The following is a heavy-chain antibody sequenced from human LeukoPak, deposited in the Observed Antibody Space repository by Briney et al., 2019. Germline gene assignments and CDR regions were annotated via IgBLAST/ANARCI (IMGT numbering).Heavy chain of an antibody. V-gene: IGHV1-18*01. CDR1: GYTFTSYG. CDR3: ARLGGGLIVGATNGDY. D-gene: IGHD1-26*01. Sequence: GASVKVSCKASGYTFTSYGISWVRQAPGQGLEWMGWISAYNGNTNYAQKLQGRVTMTTDTSTSTAYMELRSLRSDDTAVYYCARLGGGLIVGATNGDYWGQGTLVTVSS. J-gene: IGHJ4*02. CDR2: ISAYNGNT.